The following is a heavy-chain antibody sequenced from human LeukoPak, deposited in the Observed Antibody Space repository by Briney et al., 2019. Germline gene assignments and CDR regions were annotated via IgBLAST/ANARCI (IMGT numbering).Heavy chain of an antibody. Sequence: GSLRLSCVGSGFIFRSYAVTLVRQAPGKGLEWVSSITDNGDETFYADSVKGRFTISRDNSKSTLYLQMSSLRAEDTAVYYCATFGVIVRNDYIDYWGQGALVAVSS. CDR2: ITDNGDET. CDR3: ATFGVIVRNDYIDY. V-gene: IGHV3-23*01. J-gene: IGHJ4*02. CDR1: GFIFRSYA. D-gene: IGHD3-3*01.